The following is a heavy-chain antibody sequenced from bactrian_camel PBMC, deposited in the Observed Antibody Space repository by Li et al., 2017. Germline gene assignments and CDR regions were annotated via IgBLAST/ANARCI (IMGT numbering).Heavy chain of an antibody. CDR2: IYEEGTKT. J-gene: IGHJ4*01. CDR3: AADHQGLGVGFPSFFGH. CDR1: GFTFSDNL. Sequence: VQLVESGGGLVQPGGSLRLSCTASGFTFSDNLMTWVRQVPGKGLEWVSSIYEEGTKTYYADSVKGRFTISKDNAKNTLYLQMNSLKPEDTAVYYCAADHQGLGVGFPSFFGHWGQGTQVTVS. V-gene: IGHV3S6*01. D-gene: IGHD5*01.